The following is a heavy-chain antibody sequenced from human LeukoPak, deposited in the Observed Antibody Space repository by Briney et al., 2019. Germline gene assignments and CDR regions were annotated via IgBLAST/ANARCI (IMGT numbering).Heavy chain of an antibody. CDR2: IYYIGSI. CDR3: ARHILLSIGQQLARRRWFDP. CDR1: GGSISSSSYY. D-gene: IGHD6-13*01. V-gene: IGHV4-39*01. J-gene: IGHJ5*02. Sequence: SETLSLTCTVSGGSISSSSYYRGWIRQPPGKGLEWIGSIYYIGSIYYNPSLKSRVTISVGTSKNQFSLKLSSVTAADTAVYYYARHILLSIGQQLARRRWFDPWGQGTLVTVSS.